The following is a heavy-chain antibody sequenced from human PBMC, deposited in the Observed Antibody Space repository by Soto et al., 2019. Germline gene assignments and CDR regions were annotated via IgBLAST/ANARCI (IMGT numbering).Heavy chain of an antibody. CDR3: ARALILTGYYIHDAFDI. CDR2: IYYSGST. Sequence: QVQLQESGPGLVKPSETLSLTCTVSGGSISSYYWSWIRQPPGKGLEWIGYIYYSGSTNYNPSLKSRVTISVDTYKNQFSLKLSSVTAADTAVYYCARALILTGYYIHDAFDIWGQGTMVTVSS. D-gene: IGHD3-9*01. J-gene: IGHJ3*02. CDR1: GGSISSYY. V-gene: IGHV4-59*01.